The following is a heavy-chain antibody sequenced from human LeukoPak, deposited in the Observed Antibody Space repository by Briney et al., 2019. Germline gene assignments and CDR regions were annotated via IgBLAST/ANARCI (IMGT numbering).Heavy chain of an antibody. CDR1: GGSISRNY. D-gene: IGHD3-10*01. J-gene: IGHJ5*02. V-gene: IGHV4-4*07. CDR3: ARDSGTTGEVKFDP. CDR2: VYTSGST. Sequence: SETLSLTCTVSGGSISRNYWSWIRQPAGKGLEWIGRVYTSGSTTYNPSLKSRVTMSIDTSKNQFSLKVSSVTAADTAVYYCARDSGTTGEVKFDPWGQGTLVTVSS.